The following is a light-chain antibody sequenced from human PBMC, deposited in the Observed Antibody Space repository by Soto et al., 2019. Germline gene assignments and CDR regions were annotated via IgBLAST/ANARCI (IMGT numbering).Light chain of an antibody. CDR1: QAISNY. CDR3: QKYDSAPLT. J-gene: IGKJ4*01. CDR2: AAS. V-gene: IGKV1-27*01. Sequence: DIQMTQSPSSLFASIGDRVTITCRASQAISNYLAWYQEKPGKVPKLLIYAASTLQSGVPSRFSGSRSGTDFTLTISSLQPEDIATYYCQKYDSAPLTFGGGTKVEIK.